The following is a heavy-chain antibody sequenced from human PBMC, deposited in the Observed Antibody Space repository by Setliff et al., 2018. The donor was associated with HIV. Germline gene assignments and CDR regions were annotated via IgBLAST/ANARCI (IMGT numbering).Heavy chain of an antibody. CDR1: GGSFSGYY. V-gene: IGHV4-34*01. CDR3: VRRRGPMVRGVDPSPSHYFDY. CDR2: INYGRTT. D-gene: IGHD3-10*01. J-gene: IGHJ4*02. Sequence: PSETLSLTCAVYGGSFSGYYWSWIRQSPGKGLEWIGEINYGRTTNYNPSLESRVTISVDTSKNQFSLRMKSVNAGDTGKYYCVRRRGPMVRGVDPSPSHYFDYWGQGTLVTVSS.